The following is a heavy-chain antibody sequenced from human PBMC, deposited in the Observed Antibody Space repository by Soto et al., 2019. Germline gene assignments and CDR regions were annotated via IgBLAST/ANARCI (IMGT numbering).Heavy chain of an antibody. J-gene: IGHJ4*02. CDR2: ISPETGKT. V-gene: IGHV1-18*01. Sequence: QVQLVQSGAEVKRPGASVKVSCTASGYTVTNFGVTWVRQAPGQGLEWMSWISPETGKTYCARKLQGRVTMTTDTSTNTAYMDLGSRRSHDTAVYYCVRDLRHYGGDVGYFDYWGQGTLVIVSS. CDR1: GYTVTNFG. D-gene: IGHD2-21*02. CDR3: VRDLRHYGGDVGYFDY.